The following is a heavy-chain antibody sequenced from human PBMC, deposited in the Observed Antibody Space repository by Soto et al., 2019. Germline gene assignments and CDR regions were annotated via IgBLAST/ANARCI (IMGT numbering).Heavy chain of an antibody. Sequence: VQLVESGGGVVQPGGSLRLSCAASGFIFSTYGMHWVHQVPGKGLEWVAHISSDGSNEHYADSVKGRFTVSRDNAKNTLSLQMNTLTAEDTAVYYCTKEYIVGTTWGYFESWGQGTLVTVSS. D-gene: IGHD1-26*01. CDR2: ISSDGSNE. CDR3: TKEYIVGTTWGYFES. J-gene: IGHJ4*02. V-gene: IGHV3-30*18. CDR1: GFIFSTYG.